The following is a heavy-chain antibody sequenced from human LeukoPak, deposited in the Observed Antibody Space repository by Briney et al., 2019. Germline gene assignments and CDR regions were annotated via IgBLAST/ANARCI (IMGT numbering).Heavy chain of an antibody. Sequence: GESLTLSCAASGFTFSSYGMDWVRQPPGKGLEWMAFIRYDGSNKYYADSVKGRFTISRDNSKNTLYLQMNSLRAEDTAVYYCAKGYSSGWYFDYGGQGTVVIVSA. CDR3: AKGYSSGWYFDY. J-gene: IGHJ4*02. D-gene: IGHD6-19*01. V-gene: IGHV3-30*02. CDR1: GFTFSSYG. CDR2: IRYDGSNK.